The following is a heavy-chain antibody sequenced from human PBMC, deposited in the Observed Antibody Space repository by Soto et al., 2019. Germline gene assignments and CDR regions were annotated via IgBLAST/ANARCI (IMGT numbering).Heavy chain of an antibody. CDR3: ARVLAVGAATPTYFFDA. CDR1: RDSVSGNAVA. J-gene: IGHJ4*02. CDR2: TYYRFKWYN. V-gene: IGHV6-1*01. Sequence: SQTLSLTCAISRDSVSGNAVAWNWIRQSPSRGLEWLGRTYYRFKWYNDYALSMKSRIAINPDTAKNQFSLQLHSVTPEDTGVYFCARVLAVGAATPTYFFDAWGQGTPVTVSS. D-gene: IGHD2-15*01.